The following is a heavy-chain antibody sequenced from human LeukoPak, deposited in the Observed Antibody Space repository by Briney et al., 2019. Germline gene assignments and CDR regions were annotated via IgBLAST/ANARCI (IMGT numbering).Heavy chain of an antibody. J-gene: IGHJ1*01. CDR1: GGSISSGSYY. D-gene: IGHD3-22*01. V-gene: IGHV4-61*02. Sequence: PSETLSLTCTVSGGSISSGSYYWSWIRQPAGKGLEWIGRIYTSGSTNYNPSLKSRVTISVDTSKNQFSLKLRSVTAADTAVYYCARQDSSGYCYEGYFQHWGQGTLVTVSS. CDR2: IYTSGST. CDR3: ARQDSSGYCYEGYFQH.